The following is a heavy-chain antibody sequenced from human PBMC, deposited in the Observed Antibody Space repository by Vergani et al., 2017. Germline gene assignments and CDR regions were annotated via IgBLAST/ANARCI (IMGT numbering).Heavy chain of an antibody. J-gene: IGHJ3*02. V-gene: IGHV3-30-3*01. CDR3: AREWTGADAFDI. CDR2: ISYDGSNK. Sequence: QVQLVESGGGVVQPGRSLRLSCAASGFTFSSYAMHWVRQAPGKGLEWVAVISYDGSNKYYADSVKGRFTISRDNSKNTLYLQMNSLRPEDTAVYYCAREWTGADAFDIWGRGTMVTVSS. CDR1: GFTFSSYA. D-gene: IGHD1-14*01.